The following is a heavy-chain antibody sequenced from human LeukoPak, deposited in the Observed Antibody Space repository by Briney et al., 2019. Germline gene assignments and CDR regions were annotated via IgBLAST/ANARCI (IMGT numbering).Heavy chain of an antibody. V-gene: IGHV3-53*01. CDR3: ARSRPPSGSNWFDP. D-gene: IGHD7-27*01. CDR1: GFTVSSNY. J-gene: IGHJ5*02. CDR2: IYSGGST. Sequence: GGSLRLSCAASGFTVSSNYMSWVRQAPGKGLEWVSVIYSGGSTYYADSVKGRFTISRDNSKNTLYLQMNSLRAEDTAVYYCARSRPPSGSNWFDPWGQGTLVTVSS.